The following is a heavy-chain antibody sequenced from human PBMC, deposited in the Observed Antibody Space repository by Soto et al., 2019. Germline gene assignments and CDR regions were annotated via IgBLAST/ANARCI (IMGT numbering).Heavy chain of an antibody. CDR1: GFTFSSYS. D-gene: IGHD2-15*01. V-gene: IGHV3-21*01. J-gene: IGHJ3*02. Sequence: GGSLRLSCAASGFTFSSYSMNWVRQAPGKGLEWVSSISSTSSDIYYADSVKGRFTISRDNAKNSLYLQMNSLRAEDTAVYYCARDPLGYCSGGSCYEAFDIWGQGTMVTVSS. CDR3: ARDPLGYCSGGSCYEAFDI. CDR2: ISSTSSDI.